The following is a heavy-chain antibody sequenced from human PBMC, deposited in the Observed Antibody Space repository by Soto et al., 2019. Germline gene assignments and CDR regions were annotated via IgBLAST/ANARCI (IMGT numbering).Heavy chain of an antibody. CDR1: GYTFTDYF. Sequence: QVQLVQSGAEVKKPGASVKVACKASGYTFTDYFLHWVRQAPGQGLEWMGWVSPESGVTYYAQKFQGRVTMTIDTSTSTAYLDLRSLTSDDTAVYYCARVIPGAEAWFHPWGQGTLVTVSS. CDR2: VSPESGVT. V-gene: IGHV1-2*02. D-gene: IGHD2-2*01. J-gene: IGHJ5*02. CDR3: ARVIPGAEAWFHP.